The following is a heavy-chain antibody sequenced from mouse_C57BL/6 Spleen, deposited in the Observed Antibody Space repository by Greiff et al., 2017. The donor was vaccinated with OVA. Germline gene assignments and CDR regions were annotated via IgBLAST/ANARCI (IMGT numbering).Heavy chain of an antibody. D-gene: IGHD1-1*01. CDR3: ARLTTVVAIYSYWYFDV. J-gene: IGHJ1*03. Sequence: EVKLMESGPELVKPGASVKIPCKASGYTFTDYNMDWVKQSHGKSLEWIGDINPNNGGTIYNQKFKGKATLTVDKSSSTAYMELRSLTSEDTAFYYCARLTTVVAIYSYWYFDVWGTGTTVTVSS. V-gene: IGHV1-18*01. CDR1: GYTFTDYN. CDR2: INPNNGGT.